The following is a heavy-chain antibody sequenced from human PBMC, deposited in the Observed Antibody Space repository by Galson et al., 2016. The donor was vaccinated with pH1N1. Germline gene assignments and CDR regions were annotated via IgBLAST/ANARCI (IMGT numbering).Heavy chain of an antibody. CDR3: ASLRMKSELLWFGEYFDF. J-gene: IGHJ4*02. CDR1: GGSISSYY. D-gene: IGHD3-10*01. V-gene: IGHV4-59*08. Sequence: LSLTCTVSGGSISSYYWSWIRQPPGKELEWIGYIYYSGSTNSNPSLKSRVTISVDTSKNQFSLKLNSVTAADTAAYYCASLRMKSELLWFGEYFDFWGQGTLVTVSS. CDR2: IYYSGST.